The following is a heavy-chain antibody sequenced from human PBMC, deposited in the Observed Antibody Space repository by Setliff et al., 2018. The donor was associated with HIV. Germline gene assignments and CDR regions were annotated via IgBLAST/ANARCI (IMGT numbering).Heavy chain of an antibody. Sequence: ASVKVSCKASGFTFTSSAVQWVRQARGQRLEWIGWIVVGSGNTNYAQKFQERVTITRDMSTSTAYVELSSLRSEDTAVYYCAAADNRRGDAFDIWGQGTMVTVSS. V-gene: IGHV1-58*01. CDR3: AAADNRRGDAFDI. J-gene: IGHJ3*02. CDR2: IVVGSGNT. CDR1: GFTFTSSA. D-gene: IGHD3-9*01.